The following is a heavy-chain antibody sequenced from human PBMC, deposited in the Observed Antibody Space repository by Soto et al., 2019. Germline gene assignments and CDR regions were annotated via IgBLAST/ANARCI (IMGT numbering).Heavy chain of an antibody. J-gene: IGHJ6*02. CDR1: GYSFTNYW. V-gene: IGHV5-51*01. Sequence: ESLKISCKGSGYSFTNYWIGCVRQMPGKGLEWMGIIYPGDSDTRYSPSFQGQVTISADKSISTAYLQWSSLKASDTAMYYCARRGERNCYYYGMDVWGQGTTVTVSS. D-gene: IGHD1-1*01. CDR3: ARRGERNCYYYGMDV. CDR2: IYPGDSDT.